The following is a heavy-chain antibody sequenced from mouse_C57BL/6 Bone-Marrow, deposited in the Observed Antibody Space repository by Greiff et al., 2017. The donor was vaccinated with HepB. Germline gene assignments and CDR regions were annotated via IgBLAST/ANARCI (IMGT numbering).Heavy chain of an antibody. V-gene: IGHV1-64*01. D-gene: IGHD1-2*01. CDR1: GYTFTSYW. CDR2: IHPNSGST. J-gene: IGHJ1*03. CDR3: ARNFGVLRHHFDV. Sequence: VQLQQPGAELVKPGASVKLSCKASGYTFTSYWMHWVKQRPGQGLEWIGMIHPNSGSTNYNEKFKSKATLTADKSSSTAYMQLSSLTSEDSAVYYCARNFGVLRHHFDVWGTGTTVTVSS.